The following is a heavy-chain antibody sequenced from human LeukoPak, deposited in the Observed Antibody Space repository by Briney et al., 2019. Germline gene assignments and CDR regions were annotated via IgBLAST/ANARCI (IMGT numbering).Heavy chain of an antibody. CDR1: GFTFSSYA. V-gene: IGHV3-30*04. CDR2: ISYDGSNK. J-gene: IGHJ5*02. Sequence: GGSLRLSCAASGFTFSSYAMHWVRQAPGKGLEWVAVISYDGSNKYYADSVKGRFTISRDNSKNTLYLQMNSLRAEDTAVYYCASSQEAWFDPWGQGILVTVSS. CDR3: ASSQEAWFDP.